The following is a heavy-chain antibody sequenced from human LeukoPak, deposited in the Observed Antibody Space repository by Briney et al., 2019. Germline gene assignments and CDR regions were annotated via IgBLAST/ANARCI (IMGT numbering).Heavy chain of an antibody. CDR3: ARGRPATYGSVSYGGSFDY. CDR2: INPNSGGT. J-gene: IGHJ4*02. CDR1: GYTFTGYY. V-gene: IGHV1-2*02. Sequence: ASVKVSCKASGYTFTGYYMHWVRQAPGQGLEWMGWINPNSGGTNYAQKFQGRVTMTRDTSISTAYMELSRLRSDDTAVYYCARGRPATYGSVSYGGSFDYWGQGTLVTVSS. D-gene: IGHD3-10*01.